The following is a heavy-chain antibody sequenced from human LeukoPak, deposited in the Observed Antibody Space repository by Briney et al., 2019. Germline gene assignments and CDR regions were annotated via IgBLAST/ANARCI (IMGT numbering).Heavy chain of an antibody. D-gene: IGHD3-9*01. V-gene: IGHV3-23*01. J-gene: IGHJ4*02. CDR3: AKEVRYFDWLLPIYFDY. CDR2: ISGSGGST. Sequence: GGTLRLSCAASGFTFSSYGMSWVRQAPGKGLEWVSAISGSGGSTYYADSVKGRFTISRDNSKNTLYLQMNSLRAEDTAVYYCAKEVRYFDWLLPIYFDYWGQGTLVTVSS. CDR1: GFTFSSYG.